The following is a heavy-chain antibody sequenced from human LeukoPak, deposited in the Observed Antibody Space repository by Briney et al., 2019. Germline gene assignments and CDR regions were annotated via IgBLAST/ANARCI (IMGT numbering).Heavy chain of an antibody. V-gene: IGHV1-46*01. CDR3: ARDITVELPGGYFDY. J-gene: IGHJ4*02. D-gene: IGHD4-23*01. CDR2: INPSGGST. CDR1: GYTFTSYY. Sequence: GASVKVSCKAPGYTFTSYYMHWVRQAPGQGLEWMGIINPSGGSTSYAQKFQGRVTMTRDTSTSTVYMELSSLRSEDTAVYYCARDITVELPGGYFDYWGQGTLVTVSS.